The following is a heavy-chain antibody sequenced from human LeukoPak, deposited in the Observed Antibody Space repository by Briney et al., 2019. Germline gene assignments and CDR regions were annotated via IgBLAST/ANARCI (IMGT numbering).Heavy chain of an antibody. J-gene: IGHJ4*02. CDR3: ARDSAMTTGIDY. CDR1: GGSISSGGYY. Sequence: SETLSLTCTVSGGSISSGGYYWSWIRQPPGKGLEWIGYIYHSGSTYYNPSLKSRVTISVDRSKNQFSLKLSSVTAADTAVYYCARDSAMTTGIDYWGQGTLVTVSS. D-gene: IGHD4-17*01. CDR2: IYHSGST. V-gene: IGHV4-30-2*01.